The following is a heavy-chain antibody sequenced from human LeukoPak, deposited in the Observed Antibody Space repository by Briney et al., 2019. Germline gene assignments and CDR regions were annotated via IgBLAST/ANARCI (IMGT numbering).Heavy chain of an antibody. CDR1: GFTFSKYW. J-gene: IGHJ4*02. D-gene: IGHD2-15*01. Sequence: HPGGSLRLSCAASGFTFSKYWMHWVRQVPGKGLVWVARINTDGTSTDYADSVKGRFTISRDNAKNSLYLQMNSLRAEDTAVYYCARDVRAAGAFDYWGQGILVTVSS. CDR2: INTDGTST. V-gene: IGHV3-74*01. CDR3: ARDVRAAGAFDY.